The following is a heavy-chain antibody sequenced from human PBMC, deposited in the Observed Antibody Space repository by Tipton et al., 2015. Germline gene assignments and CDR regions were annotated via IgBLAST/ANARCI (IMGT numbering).Heavy chain of an antibody. Sequence: SLRLSCAASGFTFINYAMSWVRQAPGKGLEWVSAISGSGGSTYYADSVKGRFTISRDNSKNTLFLQMNSLRAEDTAVYYCARARGRHGGLFDSWGQGILVTVSS. CDR1: GFTFINYA. J-gene: IGHJ4*02. CDR2: ISGSGGST. V-gene: IGHV3-23*01. D-gene: IGHD4-23*01. CDR3: ARARGRHGGLFDS.